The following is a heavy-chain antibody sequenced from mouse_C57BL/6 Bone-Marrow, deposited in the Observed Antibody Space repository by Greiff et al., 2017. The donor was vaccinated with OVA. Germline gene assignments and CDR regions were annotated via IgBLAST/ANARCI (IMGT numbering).Heavy chain of an antibody. D-gene: IGHD4-1*01. CDR3: TRISGTVYYYAMDY. V-gene: IGHV1-15*01. J-gene: IGHJ4*01. CDR2: IDPETGGT. CDR1: GYTFTDYE. Sequence: QVKLVESGAELVRPGASVTLSCKASGYTFTDYEMHWVKQTPVHGLEWIGAIDPETGGTAYNQKFKGKAILTADKSSSTAYMELRSLTSEDSAVYYCTRISGTVYYYAMDYWGQGTSVTVSS.